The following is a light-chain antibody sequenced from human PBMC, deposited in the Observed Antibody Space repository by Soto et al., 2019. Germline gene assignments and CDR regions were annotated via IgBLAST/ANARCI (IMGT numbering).Light chain of an antibody. CDR1: ISNIGAGYD. CDR3: QSYDSSLSGYV. J-gene: IGLJ1*01. CDR2: GNS. V-gene: IGLV1-40*01. Sequence: SVQTQPPSVSAAPGQRVTISCTGSISNIGAGYDVHWYQQLPGTAPKLLIYGNSNRPSGVPDRFSGSKSGTSASLAITGLQAEDEADYYCQSYDSSLSGYVFGTGTKPTVL.